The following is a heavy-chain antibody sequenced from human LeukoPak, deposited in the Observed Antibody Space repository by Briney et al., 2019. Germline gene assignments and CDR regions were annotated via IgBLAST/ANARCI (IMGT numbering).Heavy chain of an antibody. CDR2: ISGYNGNT. Sequence: ASVKVSCKASGYTFTGYYIHWVRQAPGQGLEWMGWISGYNGNTNYAQKLQGRVTMTTDTSTSTAYMELRSLRSDDTAVYYCARFPYGEASNDYWGQGTLVTVSS. D-gene: IGHD4-17*01. CDR1: GYTFTGYY. J-gene: IGHJ4*02. V-gene: IGHV1-18*04. CDR3: ARFPYGEASNDY.